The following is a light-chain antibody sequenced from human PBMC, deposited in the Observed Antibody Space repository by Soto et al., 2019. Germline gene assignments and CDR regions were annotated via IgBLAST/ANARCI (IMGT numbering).Light chain of an antibody. CDR2: EAS. Sequence: DIQMTQSPSSLSASVGDRVTITCQASQDIKHYLNWYQQKPGKAPNLLIYEASNLETGVPSRFSGSGSGTDFTFTISSLHPEDVATYYCQRYDNFPFTFGPGTKVDIK. CDR3: QRYDNFPFT. J-gene: IGKJ3*01. CDR1: QDIKHY. V-gene: IGKV1-33*01.